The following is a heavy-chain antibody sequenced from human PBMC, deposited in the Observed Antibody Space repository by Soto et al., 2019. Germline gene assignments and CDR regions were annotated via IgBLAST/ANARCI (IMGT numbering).Heavy chain of an antibody. V-gene: IGHV1-18*01. D-gene: IGHD1-26*01. CDR1: GYTFTSFG. Sequence: ASVKVSCKASGYTFTSFGLSWVRQAPGQGLEWMRWISAYNDNTNYAQKLQGRVTMTTDTTTSTAYMELRSLRSDDTAVYYCARDSVEWELLGSFDSWGQGTLVTVSS. J-gene: IGHJ4*02. CDR2: ISAYNDNT. CDR3: ARDSVEWELLGSFDS.